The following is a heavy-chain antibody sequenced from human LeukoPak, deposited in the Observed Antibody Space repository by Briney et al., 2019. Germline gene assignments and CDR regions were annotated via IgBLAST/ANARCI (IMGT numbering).Heavy chain of an antibody. CDR1: GYTFTGYY. D-gene: IGHD5-18*01. CDR2: INPNSGGT. J-gene: IGHJ6*03. V-gene: IGHV1-2*02. CDR3: ARGHRYGFLSGDHYYYYMDV. Sequence: GASVKVSCKASGYTFTGYYIHWVRQAPGQGLEWMGWINPNSGGTNYAQKFQGRVTMTRDTSISTAYMDLSRLRSDDTAVYYCARGHRYGFLSGDHYYYYMDVWGKGTSVTISS.